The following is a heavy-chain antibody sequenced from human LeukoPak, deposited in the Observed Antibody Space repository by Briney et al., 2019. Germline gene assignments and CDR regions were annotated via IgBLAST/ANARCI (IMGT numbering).Heavy chain of an antibody. V-gene: IGHV3-23*01. Sequence: GGSLILSCAASGFTFSSCAMSWVRQAPGKGLEWVTAISASGVSTYYSDSVRGRFSISRVNSKKMLYLQMNSLRAEDTALYYCACRFDAFDIWGQGTMVTVSS. J-gene: IGHJ3*02. CDR3: ACRFDAFDI. CDR2: ISASGVST. CDR1: GFTFSSCA.